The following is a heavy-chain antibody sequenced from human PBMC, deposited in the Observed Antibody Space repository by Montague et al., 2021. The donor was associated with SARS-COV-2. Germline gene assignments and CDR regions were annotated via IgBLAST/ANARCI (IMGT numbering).Heavy chain of an antibody. J-gene: IGHJ4*02. CDR2: INYSGTT. CDR3: ARHWGIAAAGN. Sequence: SETLSLTCSVSGGSITDRTYYWGRIRHSPGKGLEWIGAINYSGTTYYNPSLKSRVTISLDTAKNQFSLKMTSVTAADTAVYYCARHWGIAAAGNWGQGTLVTVSS. D-gene: IGHD6-13*01. V-gene: IGHV4-39*01. CDR1: GGSITDRTYY.